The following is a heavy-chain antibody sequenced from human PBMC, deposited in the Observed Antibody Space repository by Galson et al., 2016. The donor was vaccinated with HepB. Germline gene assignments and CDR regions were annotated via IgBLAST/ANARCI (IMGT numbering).Heavy chain of an antibody. D-gene: IGHD2-15*01. CDR2: LSYDGSNE. CDR3: ASEILGHCRGGSCYTGDH. V-gene: IGHV3-30-3*01. CDR1: GFTFSRYV. Sequence: SLRLSCAVSGFTFSRYVMYWVRQAPGKGLEWVAVLSYDGSNEYYADSVKGRFTISRDNSKNTLYLQMNSLRGEGTAVYYCASEILGHCRGGSCYTGDHWGQGTRVTVSS. J-gene: IGHJ4*02.